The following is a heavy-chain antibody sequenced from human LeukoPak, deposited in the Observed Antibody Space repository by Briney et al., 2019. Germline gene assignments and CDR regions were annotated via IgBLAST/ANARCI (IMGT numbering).Heavy chain of an antibody. Sequence: PSETLSLTCTVSGGSIGSTSYYWAWIRQPPGRGLEWIGSIDYRGTTYYNPSLKSRVTISVDTSKNQFSLKLSSVTASDTAKYFCARRGQAAGSKGAFDYWGQGTLVTVSS. CDR1: GGSIGSTSYY. CDR3: ARRGQAAGSKGAFDY. V-gene: IGHV4-39*01. CDR2: IDYRGTT. J-gene: IGHJ4*02. D-gene: IGHD6-13*01.